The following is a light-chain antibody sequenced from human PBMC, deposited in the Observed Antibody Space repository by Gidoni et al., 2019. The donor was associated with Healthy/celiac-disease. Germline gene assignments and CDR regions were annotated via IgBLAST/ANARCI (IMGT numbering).Light chain of an antibody. V-gene: IGKV1-5*01. Sequence: DIQMTQSPSTLSASVGDRVTITGRASQSISSWLAWYQQKPGKAPKLLIYYASSLESGVPSRFSGSGSGTEFTLTISSLQPDDFATYYCQQYNSYSLAFGQGTKVEIK. CDR2: YAS. CDR3: QQYNSYSLA. CDR1: QSISSW. J-gene: IGKJ1*01.